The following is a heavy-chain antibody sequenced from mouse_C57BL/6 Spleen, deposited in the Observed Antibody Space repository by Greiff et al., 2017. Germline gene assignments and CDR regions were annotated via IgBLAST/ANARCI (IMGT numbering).Heavy chain of an antibody. V-gene: IGHV1-19*01. J-gene: IGHJ2*01. CDR3: ARRYYSNLYYFDY. D-gene: IGHD2-5*01. CDR1: GYTFTDYY. CDR2: INPYNGGT. Sequence: EVQLQQSGPVLVKPGASVKMSCKASGYTFTDYYMNWVKQSHGKSLEWIGVINPYNGGTSYNQKFKGKATLTVDKSSSTAYMELNSLTSEDSAVYYCARRYYSNLYYFDYWGQGTTLTVSS.